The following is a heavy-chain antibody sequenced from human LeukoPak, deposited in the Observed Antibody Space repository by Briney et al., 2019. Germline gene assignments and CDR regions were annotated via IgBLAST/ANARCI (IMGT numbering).Heavy chain of an antibody. CDR1: GGSFNGYY. Sequence: SETLSLTCAVYGGSFNGYYWYWIRQPPGKGLEWIGEFNHSGSTNYNPSLKSRVTISVDTSKNQFSLRLSSVTAADTAVYYCARGNYDSSGYYYIFDYWGQGTLVTVSS. CDR2: FNHSGST. J-gene: IGHJ4*02. D-gene: IGHD3-22*01. CDR3: ARGNYDSSGYYYIFDY. V-gene: IGHV4-34*01.